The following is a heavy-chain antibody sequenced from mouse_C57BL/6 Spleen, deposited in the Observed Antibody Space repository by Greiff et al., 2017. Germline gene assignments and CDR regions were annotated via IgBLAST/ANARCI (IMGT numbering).Heavy chain of an antibody. CDR1: GYTFPSYW. D-gene: IGHD1-1*01. CDR2: IYPGSGST. Sequence: QVQLQQPGAELVKPGASVTMSCKASGYTFPSYWLTWVQQRPGQGLEWIGDIYPGSGSTNYNEKFKSKATLTVDTSASTAYMQLSSLTSEDSAVYYCARSGAGYGSSPYYFDYWGQGTTLTVSS. CDR3: ARSGAGYGSSPYYFDY. V-gene: IGHV1-55*01. J-gene: IGHJ2*01.